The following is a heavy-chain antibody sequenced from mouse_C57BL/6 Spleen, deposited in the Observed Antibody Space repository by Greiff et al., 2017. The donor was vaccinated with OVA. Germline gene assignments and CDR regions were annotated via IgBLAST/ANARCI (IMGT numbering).Heavy chain of an antibody. CDR2: ISSGSSTI. CDR1: GFTFSDYG. CDR3: ARGDYYGRSLNFDV. J-gene: IGHJ1*03. V-gene: IGHV5-17*01. Sequence: EVKVEESGGGLVKPGGSLKLSCAASGFTFSDYGMHWVRQAPEKGLEWVAYISSGSSTIYYADTVKGRFTISRDNAKNTLFLQMTSLRSEDTAMYYCARGDYYGRSLNFDVWGTGTTVTVSS. D-gene: IGHD1-1*01.